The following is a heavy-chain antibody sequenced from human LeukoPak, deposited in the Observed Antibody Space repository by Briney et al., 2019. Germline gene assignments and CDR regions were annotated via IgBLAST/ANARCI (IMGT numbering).Heavy chain of an antibody. J-gene: IGHJ3*02. V-gene: IGHV4-38-2*02. Sequence: SESLSLTCTVSGYSISSGYYWGWIRQPPGKGLEWIGSIYHSGSTYYNPSLKSRVTISVDTSKNQFSLKLSSVTAADTAVYYCASVSTTDDAFDIWGQGTMVTVSS. CDR2: IYHSGST. CDR3: ASVSTTDDAFDI. D-gene: IGHD4-17*01. CDR1: GYSISSGYY.